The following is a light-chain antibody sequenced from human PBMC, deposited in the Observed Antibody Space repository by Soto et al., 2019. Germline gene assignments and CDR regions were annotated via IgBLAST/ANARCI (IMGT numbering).Light chain of an antibody. J-gene: IGKJ1*01. Sequence: IQMTQSPSTLSASVGDRVTITCRASHNIERWMAWYQQKRGRAPSLLIFDATTLHSGVPSRFSGGGSGTEFTLTINGLQPDDFATYYCQQFAKSSXFG. CDR1: HNIERW. V-gene: IGKV1-5*01. CDR2: DAT. CDR3: QQFAKSSX.